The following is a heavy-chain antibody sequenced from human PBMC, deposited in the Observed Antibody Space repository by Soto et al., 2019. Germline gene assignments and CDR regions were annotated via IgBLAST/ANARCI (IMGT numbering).Heavy chain of an antibody. Sequence: QLQLQESGPGLVKPSETLSLSCSVSGGSINSRSYYLAWIRQPPGKGLEWIGSIYYSGSTFYNPSLRSRVPFSPDTSRNQFSLQVTSVTAADTALYFCARHPCSRSDCQSFYYGLDVWGQGTAVSVFS. D-gene: IGHD2-15*01. CDR3: ARHPCSRSDCQSFYYGLDV. CDR1: GGSINSRSYY. CDR2: IYYSGST. V-gene: IGHV4-39*01. J-gene: IGHJ6*02.